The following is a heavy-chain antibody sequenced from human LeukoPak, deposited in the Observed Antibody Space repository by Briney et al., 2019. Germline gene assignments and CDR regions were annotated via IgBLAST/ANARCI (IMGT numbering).Heavy chain of an antibody. CDR2: ISAYNGNT. CDR3: ARDLDRGYNYGYSFDY. J-gene: IGHJ4*02. CDR1: GYTFTSYG. V-gene: IGHV1-18*04. D-gene: IGHD5-18*01. Sequence: ASVKVSCKASGYTFTSYGISWVRQAPGQGLEWMGWISAYNGNTNYAQKLQGRVTMTTDTSTSTAYMELRSLRSDDTAVYYCARDLDRGYNYGYSFDYWSQGTLVTVSS.